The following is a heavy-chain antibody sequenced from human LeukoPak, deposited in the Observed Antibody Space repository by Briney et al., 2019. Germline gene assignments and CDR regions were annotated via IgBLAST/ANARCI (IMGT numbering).Heavy chain of an antibody. J-gene: IGHJ4*02. D-gene: IGHD6-6*01. V-gene: IGHV4-30-2*01. Sequence: SETLSLTCTVSGGSISSGGYYWSWIRQPPGKGLEWMGYIYHSGSTYYNPSLKSRVTISVDRSNNQFSLKLSSVTATDTAVYYCARMYSSSSSFDYWGQGTLVTVSS. CDR1: GGSISSGGYY. CDR3: ARMYSSSSSFDY. CDR2: IYHSGST.